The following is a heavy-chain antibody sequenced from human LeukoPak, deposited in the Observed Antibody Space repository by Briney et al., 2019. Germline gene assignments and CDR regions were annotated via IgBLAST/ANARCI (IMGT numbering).Heavy chain of an antibody. V-gene: IGHV3-23*01. J-gene: IGHJ4*02. CDR2: ISSGGGNT. D-gene: IGHD4-17*01. Sequence: GGSLRLSCAASGFTFSNYAMSWVRQAPGKGLEWVSAISSGGGNTYYTDSVKGRFTISRDNSKNTLYLQMNNLRAEDTAVYYCARVEDDYGDYGGYYWGQGTLVTVSS. CDR3: ARVEDDYGDYGGYY. CDR1: GFTFSNYA.